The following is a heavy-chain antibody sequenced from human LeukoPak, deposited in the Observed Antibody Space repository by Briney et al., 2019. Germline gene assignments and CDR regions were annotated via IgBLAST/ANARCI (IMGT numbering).Heavy chain of an antibody. J-gene: IGHJ2*01. CDR1: GFSFSGYW. CDR2: IDSEGSST. CDR3: ATDLGSSRPNF. Sequence: GGSLRLSCAASGFSFSGYWMHWVRQAPGKGLVWVSHIDSEGSSTNYADSVKGRITISRDNAKNTLYLQMNSLRAEDTAVYYCATDLGSSRPNFWGRGTLVTVSS. D-gene: IGHD6-13*01. V-gene: IGHV3-74*01.